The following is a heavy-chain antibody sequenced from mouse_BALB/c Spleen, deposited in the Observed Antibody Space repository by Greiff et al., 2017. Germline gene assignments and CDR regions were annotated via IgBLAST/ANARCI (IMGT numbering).Heavy chain of an antibody. CDR3: ARGGNYDYYYAMDY. CDR1: GFTFSSFG. CDR2: ISSGSSTI. J-gene: IGHJ4*01. D-gene: IGHD2-1*01. Sequence: EVKGVESGGGLVQPGGSRKLSCAASGFTFSSFGMHWVRQAPEKGLEWVAYISSGSSTIYYADTVKGRFTISRDNPKNTLFLQMTSLRSEDTAMYYCARGGNYDYYYAMDYWGQGTSVTVSS. V-gene: IGHV5-17*02.